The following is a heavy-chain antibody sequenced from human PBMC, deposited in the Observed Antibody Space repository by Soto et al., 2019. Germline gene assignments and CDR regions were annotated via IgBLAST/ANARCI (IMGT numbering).Heavy chain of an antibody. CDR3: ARSSKYSSSWYPDDY. J-gene: IGHJ4*02. CDR1: GFTFSSYS. D-gene: IGHD6-13*01. Sequence: GGSLRLSCAASGFTFSSYSMNWVRQAPGKGLEWVSSISSSSSYIYYADSVKGQFTISRDNAKNSLYLQMNSLRAEDTAVYYCARSSKYSSSWYPDDYWGQGTLVTVSS. CDR2: ISSSSSYI. V-gene: IGHV3-21*01.